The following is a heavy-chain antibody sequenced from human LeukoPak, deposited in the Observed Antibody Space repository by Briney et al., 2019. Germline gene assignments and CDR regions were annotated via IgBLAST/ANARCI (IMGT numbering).Heavy chain of an antibody. CDR1: GFTFSSYS. D-gene: IGHD2-2*01. CDR2: ISSSSSSYI. J-gene: IGHJ4*02. V-gene: IGHV3-21*01. Sequence: GGSLRLSCAASGFTFSSYSMNWVRQAPGKGLEWVSSISSSSSSYIYYADSVKGRFTISRDKAKNSLYLQMNSLRAEDTAVYYCARLGDTRDIVVASDYWGQGTLVTVST. CDR3: ARLGDTRDIVVASDY.